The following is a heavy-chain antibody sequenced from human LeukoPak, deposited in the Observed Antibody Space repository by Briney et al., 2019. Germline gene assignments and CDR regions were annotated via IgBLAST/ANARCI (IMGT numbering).Heavy chain of an antibody. Sequence: GESLKISCEGSGYSFASYWIGWVRQMPGKGLEWMGIIYPGDSDTRYSPSLQGQVTISADKSISTAYLQWSSLKASDTAMYYCAKTRGGYVDGMDVWGQGTTVTVSS. CDR3: AKTRGGYVDGMDV. CDR1: GYSFASYW. CDR2: IYPGDSDT. D-gene: IGHD1-1*01. V-gene: IGHV5-51*01. J-gene: IGHJ6*02.